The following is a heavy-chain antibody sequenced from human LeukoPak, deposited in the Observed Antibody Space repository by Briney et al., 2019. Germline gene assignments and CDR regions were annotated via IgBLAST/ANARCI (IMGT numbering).Heavy chain of an antibody. Sequence: ASVNVSCKASGYTFTGYYMHWVRQAPGQGLEWMGWINPNSGGTNYAQKFQGRVTMTRDTSISTAYMELSRLRSDDTAVYYCARDPSGVGAFDIWGQGTMVTVSS. CDR1: GYTFTGYY. J-gene: IGHJ3*02. CDR2: INPNSGGT. D-gene: IGHD3-10*01. CDR3: ARDPSGVGAFDI. V-gene: IGHV1-2*02.